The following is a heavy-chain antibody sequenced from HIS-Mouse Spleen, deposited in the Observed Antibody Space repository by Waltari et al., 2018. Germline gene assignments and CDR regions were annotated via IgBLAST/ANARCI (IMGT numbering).Heavy chain of an antibody. Sequence: QVQLVESGGGVVQPGRSLRLSGAASGFTFSRYAMHWVRQAPGKGLEWVAVISYDGSNKYYADSVKGRFTISRDNSKNTLYLQMNSLRAEDTAVYYCAREGSFYYFDYWGQGTLVTVSS. CDR3: AREGSFYYFDY. J-gene: IGHJ4*02. V-gene: IGHV3-30-3*01. CDR2: ISYDGSNK. CDR1: GFTFSRYA. D-gene: IGHD6-13*01.